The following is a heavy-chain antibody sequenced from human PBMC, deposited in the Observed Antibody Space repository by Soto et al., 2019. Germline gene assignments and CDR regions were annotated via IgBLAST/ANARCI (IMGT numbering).Heavy chain of an antibody. J-gene: IGHJ4*02. CDR3: ARPRVRYYYDSSGYHPFDY. V-gene: IGHV1-69*13. CDR2: IIPIFGTA. D-gene: IGHD3-22*01. CDR1: GGTFSSYA. Sequence: ASVKVSCKASGGTFSSYAISWVRQAPGQGLEWMGGIIPIFGTANYAQKFQGRVTITADESTSTAYMELSSLRSEDTAVYYCARPRVRYYYDSSGYHPFDYWGQGTLVTVSS.